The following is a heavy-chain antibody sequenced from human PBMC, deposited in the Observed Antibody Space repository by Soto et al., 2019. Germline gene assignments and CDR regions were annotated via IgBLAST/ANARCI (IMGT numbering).Heavy chain of an antibody. D-gene: IGHD2-21*02. CDR3: ASLTGVTPFWYFDL. CDR1: GFTFSSYW. CDR2: IKQDGSEK. Sequence: GGSLRLSCAASGFTFSSYWMSWVRQAPGKGLEWVANIKQDGSEKYYVDSVKGRFTISRDNAKNSLYLQMNSLRAEDTAVYYCASLTGVTPFWYFDLWGRGTLVTVSS. J-gene: IGHJ2*01. V-gene: IGHV3-7*01.